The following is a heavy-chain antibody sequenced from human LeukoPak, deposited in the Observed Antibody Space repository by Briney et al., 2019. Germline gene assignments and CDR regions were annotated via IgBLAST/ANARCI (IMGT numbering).Heavy chain of an antibody. CDR2: ISGSGVMT. D-gene: IGHD1-26*01. J-gene: IGHJ4*02. V-gene: IGHV3-23*01. CDR3: AKDRSIGTYYTFDH. Sequence: GGSLRLSCAASGFTFSSYEMNWVRQAPGKGLEWVATISGSGVMTYYADSVKGRFTVSGDNSKNTVYLQMSSLTAADTAVYYCAKDRSIGTYYTFDHWGQGTLVTVSS. CDR1: GFTFSSYE.